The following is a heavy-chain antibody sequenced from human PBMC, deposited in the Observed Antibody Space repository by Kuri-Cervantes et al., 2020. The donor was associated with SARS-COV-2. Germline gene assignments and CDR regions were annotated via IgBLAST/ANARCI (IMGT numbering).Heavy chain of an antibody. CDR3: ARAGIWDNWNYRGVFDY. J-gene: IGHJ4*02. V-gene: IGHV1-24*01. CDR1: GYTLTELS. CDR2: FDPGDGET. Sequence: ASVKVSCKVSGYTLTELSMHWVRQAPGKGLEWMGGFDPGDGETIYAQKFQGRVTMTEDTSISTAYMELSRLRSDDTAVYYCARAGIWDNWNYRGVFDYWGQGTLVTVSS. D-gene: IGHD1-7*01.